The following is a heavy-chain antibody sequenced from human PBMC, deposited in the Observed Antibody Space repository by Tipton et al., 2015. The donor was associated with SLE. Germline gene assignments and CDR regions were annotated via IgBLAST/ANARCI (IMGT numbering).Heavy chain of an antibody. D-gene: IGHD4-17*01. Sequence: LRLSCAVYGGSFSTYYWSWIRQPPGKGLEWIGEVNRRGSTNYNSSLKSRVTISLDTSKNQLSLKLSSVTAADTAVYYCANIGLRVTTSWFDPWGQGTLVTVPS. CDR3: ANIGLRVTTSWFDP. V-gene: IGHV4-34*01. CDR1: GGSFSTYY. CDR2: VNRRGST. J-gene: IGHJ5*02.